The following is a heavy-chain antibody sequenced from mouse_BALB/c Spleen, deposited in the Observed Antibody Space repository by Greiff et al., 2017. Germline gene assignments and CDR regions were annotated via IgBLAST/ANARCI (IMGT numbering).Heavy chain of an antibody. Sequence: EVKLQESGGGLVKPGGSLKLSCAASGFTFSDYYMYWVRQTPEKRLEWVATISDGGSYTYYPDSVKGRFTISRDNAKNNLYLQMSSLKSEDTAMYYCARGVTDYAMDYWGQGTSVTVSS. CDR2: ISDGGSYT. V-gene: IGHV5-4*02. D-gene: IGHD2-1*01. J-gene: IGHJ4*01. CDR3: ARGVTDYAMDY. CDR1: GFTFSDYY.